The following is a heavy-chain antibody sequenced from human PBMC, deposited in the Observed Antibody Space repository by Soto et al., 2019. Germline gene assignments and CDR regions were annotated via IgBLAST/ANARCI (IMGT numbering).Heavy chain of an antibody. J-gene: IGHJ2*01. D-gene: IGHD3-16*01. CDR1: GFTFSNYA. Sequence: GSLRLSCAASGFTFSNYAMSWVRQPPGKGLEWVATISATGGNIEYTDSLKGRFTISRDNSKNTLYLQLNGLTSDDTAVHYCAKVAGGLGYFDLWGRGTLVTVSS. V-gene: IGHV3-23*01. CDR2: ISATGGNI. CDR3: AKVAGGLGYFDL.